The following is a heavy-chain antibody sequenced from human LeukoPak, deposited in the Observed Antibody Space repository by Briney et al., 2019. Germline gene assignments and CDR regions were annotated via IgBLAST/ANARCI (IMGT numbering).Heavy chain of an antibody. CDR1: GGSISSSSYY. CDR2: IYYSGST. Sequence: PSETLSLTCTVSGGSISSSSYYWGWIRQPPGKGLEWIGSIYYSGSTYYNPSLKSRVTISVGTSKNQFSLKLSSVTAADTAVYYCARQRAPRGLRYFDWLSYAFDIWGQGTMVTVSS. D-gene: IGHD3-9*01. CDR3: ARQRAPRGLRYFDWLSYAFDI. V-gene: IGHV4-39*01. J-gene: IGHJ3*02.